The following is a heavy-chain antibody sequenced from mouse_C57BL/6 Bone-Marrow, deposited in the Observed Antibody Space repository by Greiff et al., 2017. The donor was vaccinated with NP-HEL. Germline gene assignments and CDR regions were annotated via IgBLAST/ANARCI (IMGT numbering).Heavy chain of an antibody. CDR1: GFTFSDYY. V-gene: IGHV5-16*01. Sequence: EVMLVESEGGLVQPGSSMKLSCTASGFTFSDYYMAWVRQVPEKGLEWVANINYDGSSTYYLDSLKSRFIISRDNAKNILYLQMSSLKSEDTATYYCARPGSYYYGSSPYWYFDVWGTGTTVTVSS. CDR3: ARPGSYYYGSSPYWYFDV. J-gene: IGHJ1*03. CDR2: INYDGSST. D-gene: IGHD1-1*01.